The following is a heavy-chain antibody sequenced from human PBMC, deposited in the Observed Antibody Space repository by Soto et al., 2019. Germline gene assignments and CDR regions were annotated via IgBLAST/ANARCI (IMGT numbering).Heavy chain of an antibody. CDR1: VYTFTSYY. V-gene: IGHV1-2*04. CDR3: ARDSTTVVTPKDDAFDI. Sequence: SVKVSCSSSVYTFTSYYMHLVRQAPGQGLEWMGWINPNSGGTNYAQKFQGWVTMTRDTSISTAYMELSRLSSDDTAVHYCARDSTTVVTPKDDAFDIWGQGTMVTVSS. D-gene: IGHD4-17*01. J-gene: IGHJ3*02. CDR2: INPNSGGT.